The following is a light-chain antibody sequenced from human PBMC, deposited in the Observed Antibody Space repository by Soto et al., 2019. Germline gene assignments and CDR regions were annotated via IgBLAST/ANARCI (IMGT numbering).Light chain of an antibody. CDR1: QSIDIRY. V-gene: IGKV3-20*01. CDR3: QQYHNSPRT. Sequence: EIVLTHSPGTQSLSPGERATLSCRASQSIDIRYLAWYQQKPGQAPRLLNYGTSHRATGIPDRFSGSWSGTDFTLTISRLEPDDVAVYYCQQYHNSPRTFGQGTKVESK. J-gene: IGKJ1*01. CDR2: GTS.